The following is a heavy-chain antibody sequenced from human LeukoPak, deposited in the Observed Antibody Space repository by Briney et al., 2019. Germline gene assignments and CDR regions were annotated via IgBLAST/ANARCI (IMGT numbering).Heavy chain of an antibody. D-gene: IGHD6-13*01. J-gene: IGHJ4*02. V-gene: IGHV1-18*01. CDR2: ISAYNGNT. CDR3: ARVGYIWQQLAESDY. Sequence: GSVKVSCKASGYTFTSYGISWVRQAPGQGLEWMGWISAYNGNTNYAQKLQGRVTMTTDTSTSTAYMELRSLRSDDTAVYYCARVGYIWQQLAESDYWGQGTLVTVSS. CDR1: GYTFTSYG.